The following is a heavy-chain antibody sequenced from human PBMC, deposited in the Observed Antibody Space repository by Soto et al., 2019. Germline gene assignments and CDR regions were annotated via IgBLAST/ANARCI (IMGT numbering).Heavy chain of an antibody. J-gene: IGHJ4*02. CDR2: TYYRSKWYN. CDR1: GDSVSSNSAA. D-gene: IGHD2-15*01. Sequence: SQTLSLTCAISGDSVSSNSAAWNWIRQSPSRGLEWLGRTYYRSKWYNDYAVSVKSRITINPDTSKNRFSLQLNSVTPEDTAVYFCSRDVVVGAKALNYWGQGALVTVSS. V-gene: IGHV6-1*01. CDR3: SRDVVVGAKALNY.